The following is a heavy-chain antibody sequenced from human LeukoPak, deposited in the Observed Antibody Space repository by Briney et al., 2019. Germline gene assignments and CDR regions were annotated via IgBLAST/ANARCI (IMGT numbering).Heavy chain of an antibody. CDR3: ARDYPGYYYYYYMDV. Sequence: PGGSLRLSCAGSGFTFSNYAMNWVRQAPGKGLEWVSSISESGSNTDYADSVKGRFTISRDNSKNTLYLQMNSLRAEDTAVYYCARDYPGYYYYYYMDVWGKGTTVTVSS. CDR2: ISESGSNT. V-gene: IGHV3-23*01. J-gene: IGHJ6*03. CDR1: GFTFSNYA.